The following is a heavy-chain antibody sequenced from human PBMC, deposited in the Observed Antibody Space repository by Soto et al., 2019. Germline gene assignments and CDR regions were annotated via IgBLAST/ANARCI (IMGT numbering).Heavy chain of an antibody. D-gene: IGHD1-26*01. V-gene: IGHV3-33*01. J-gene: IGHJ4*02. CDR2: IWYDGSNK. Sequence: GGSLRLSCAASGFTFSSYGMHWVRQAPGKGLEWVAVIWYDGSNKYYADSVKGRFTISRDNSKNTLYLQMNSLRAEDTAVYYCARGASESGIVGAPPAIYYFDYWGQGTLVTVSS. CDR1: GFTFSSYG. CDR3: ARGASESGIVGAPPAIYYFDY.